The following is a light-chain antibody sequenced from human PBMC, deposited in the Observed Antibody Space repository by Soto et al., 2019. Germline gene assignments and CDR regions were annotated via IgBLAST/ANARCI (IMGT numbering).Light chain of an antibody. V-gene: IGKV3-11*01. J-gene: IGKJ5*01. Sequence: ESVLIQSPATLSLSPGERATLSCRASQSVSSNLAWYQQKPGQAPRLLIYDASNRATGIPARFSGSGSGTDFTFTISRLRPENFAVYYCQRGDTFGQGTRLEIK. CDR1: QSVSSN. CDR3: QRGDT. CDR2: DAS.